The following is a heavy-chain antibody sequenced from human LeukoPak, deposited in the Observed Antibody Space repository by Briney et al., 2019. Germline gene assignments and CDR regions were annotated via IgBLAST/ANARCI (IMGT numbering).Heavy chain of an antibody. CDR3: ANASGYSYGQFDY. Sequence: GGSLRLSCAASGFRFNSYALEWVRQAPGKGLEWVSGISGSGDDTYYPDSVKGRFTISRDNSKNTLSLQMNSLRAEDTAVYYCANASGYSYGQFDYWGQGTLVTVSS. V-gene: IGHV3-23*01. D-gene: IGHD5-18*01. CDR1: GFRFNSYA. CDR2: ISGSGDDT. J-gene: IGHJ4*02.